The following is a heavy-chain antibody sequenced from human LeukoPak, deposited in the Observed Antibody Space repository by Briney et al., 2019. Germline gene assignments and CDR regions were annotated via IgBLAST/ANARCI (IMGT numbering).Heavy chain of an antibody. D-gene: IGHD3-10*01. J-gene: IGHJ4*02. Sequence: PGGFLRVSCVASGLTFNNHWMSWVRQAPGKGLEWVANIKEDGSEKYYVDSVKGRFTISRDNAKDSLYLQMNSLRAEDTAVYYCARDRGVNINYWGQGTLVTVSS. CDR1: GLTFNNHW. CDR3: ARDRGVNINY. CDR2: IKEDGSEK. V-gene: IGHV3-7*03.